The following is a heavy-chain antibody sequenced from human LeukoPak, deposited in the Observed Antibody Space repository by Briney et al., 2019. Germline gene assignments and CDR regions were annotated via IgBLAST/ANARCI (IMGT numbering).Heavy chain of an antibody. CDR2: IYYSGST. J-gene: IGHJ4*02. V-gene: IGHV4-59*01. CDR3: AARRITMLRGVPPPFDY. D-gene: IGHD3-10*01. CDR1: GESISGFY. Sequence: SETLSLTCTVSGESISGFYWTWIRQPPGKGLEWIGYIYYSGSTNYNPSLKSRVTISVDTSKNQFSLKLSSVTAADTAVYYCAARRITMLRGVPPPFDYWGQGTLVTVSS.